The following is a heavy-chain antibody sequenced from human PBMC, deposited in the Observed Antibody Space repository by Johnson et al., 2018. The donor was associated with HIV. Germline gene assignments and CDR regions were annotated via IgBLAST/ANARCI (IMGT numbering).Heavy chain of an antibody. D-gene: IGHD6-19*01. Sequence: QVQLVESGGGVVQPGESLRLSCAASGFTFSNYGMHWVRQAPGKGLEWVAFIQNDGSNKYYADSVKGRYTISRDNSENTRYLQMNSLRAEDTAVYYCARSPRQWLYHDAFDIWGQGTMVTVSS. CDR1: GFTFSNYG. CDR3: ARSPRQWLYHDAFDI. J-gene: IGHJ3*02. V-gene: IGHV3-30*02. CDR2: IQNDGSNK.